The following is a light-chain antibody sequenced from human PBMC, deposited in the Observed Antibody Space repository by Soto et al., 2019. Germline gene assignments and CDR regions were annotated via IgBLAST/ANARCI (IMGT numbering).Light chain of an antibody. J-gene: IGKJ2*01. CDR3: QQYNNYPYT. CDR1: QGISSY. V-gene: IGKV1-5*03. CDR2: KAS. Sequence: DIQLTQSPSFLSASVGDRVTITCRASQGISSYLAWYQQKPGKAPKLLIYKASSLESGVPSRFGGSGSGTEFTLTISSLQPDDFATYYCQQYNNYPYTFGQGTKLEI.